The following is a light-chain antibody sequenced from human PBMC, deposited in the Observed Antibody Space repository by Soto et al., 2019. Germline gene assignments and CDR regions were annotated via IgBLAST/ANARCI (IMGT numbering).Light chain of an antibody. CDR1: QDIGSV. CDR2: GAS. CDR3: QHRSNWPLT. V-gene: IGKV1-8*01. J-gene: IGKJ4*01. Sequence: AIRMTQSPSSLSASTGDTVTITCRASQDIGSVLAWYQQKPGTAPKVLISGASNLHGGVPSRFSGSGSRTDFTLTITHLQSEDFAVYYCQHRSNWPLTFGGGTKVEIK.